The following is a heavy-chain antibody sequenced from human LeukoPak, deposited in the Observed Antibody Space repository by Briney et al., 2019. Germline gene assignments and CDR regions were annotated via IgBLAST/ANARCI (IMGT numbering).Heavy chain of an antibody. Sequence: LSLTCTVSGGSISSSSYYWGWIRQPPGKGLEWVSYISSSGSTIYYADSVKGRFTISRDNAKNSLYLQMNSLRAEDTAVYYCARRVAVARGYAFDIWGQGTMVTVSS. V-gene: IGHV3-11*04. CDR3: ARRVAVARGYAFDI. CDR2: ISSSGSTI. J-gene: IGHJ3*02. D-gene: IGHD6-19*01. CDR1: GGSISSSSYY.